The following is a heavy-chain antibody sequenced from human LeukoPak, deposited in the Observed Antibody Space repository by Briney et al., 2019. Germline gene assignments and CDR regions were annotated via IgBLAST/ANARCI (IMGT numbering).Heavy chain of an antibody. D-gene: IGHD6-19*01. Sequence: GESLKISCKGPGYIFTNYWIGWVRQMPGKGLEWMGVIYPGDSETRYSPSFQGRVTISADKSITTAHLQLSDLKASDTAVYYCARIPRSGWYNWFDPWGQGTLVTVSS. V-gene: IGHV5-51*01. CDR1: GYIFTNYW. CDR2: IYPGDSET. J-gene: IGHJ5*02. CDR3: ARIPRSGWYNWFDP.